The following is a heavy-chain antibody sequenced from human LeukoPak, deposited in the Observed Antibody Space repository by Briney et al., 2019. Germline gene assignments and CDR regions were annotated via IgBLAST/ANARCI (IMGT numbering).Heavy chain of an antibody. CDR3: AKDVVPAAITIPNWFDP. D-gene: IGHD2-2*01. CDR2: ISPYGSQK. J-gene: IGHJ5*02. V-gene: IGHV3-30-3*01. Sequence: GGSLRLSCAASGFTFRDYTFHWVRQTPDKGLEWVAVISPYGSQKWYADSVKGRFTISRDNSKNTLYLQMNSLRAEDTAVYYCAKDVVPAAITIPNWFDPWGQGTLVTVSS. CDR1: GFTFRDYT.